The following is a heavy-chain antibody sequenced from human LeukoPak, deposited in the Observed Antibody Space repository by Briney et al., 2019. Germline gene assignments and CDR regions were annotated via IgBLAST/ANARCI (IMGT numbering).Heavy chain of an antibody. CDR3: ARESESDAFDI. V-gene: IGHV1-46*01. CDR1: GYSFTNYY. J-gene: IGHJ3*02. CDR2: INPSGGGT. Sequence: GASVEVSCKASGYSFTNYYIHWVRQAPGQGPEWMGIINPSGGGTTYAPKFQGRVTMTKDTSTSTVYMVLSSLGSADTALYHCARESESDAFDIWGQGTMVTVSS. D-gene: IGHD3-3*01.